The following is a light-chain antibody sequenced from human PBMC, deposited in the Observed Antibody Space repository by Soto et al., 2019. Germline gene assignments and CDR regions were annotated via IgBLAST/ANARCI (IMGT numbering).Light chain of an antibody. J-gene: IGKJ1*01. Sequence: DIQMTQSPSTLSGSVGDRVTITCRASQTISSWLAWYQQKPGKAPKLLIYKASTLKSGVPSRFSGGGSGTEFTRTISSLQPDEFATYYCQHYNSYSEAFGQGTKVELK. CDR3: QHYNSYSEA. V-gene: IGKV1-5*03. CDR1: QTISSW. CDR2: KAS.